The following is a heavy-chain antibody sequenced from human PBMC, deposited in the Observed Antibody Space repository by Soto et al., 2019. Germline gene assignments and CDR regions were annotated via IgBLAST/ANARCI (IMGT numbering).Heavy chain of an antibody. CDR2: INPSGGT. CDR1: GGSFSGYY. Sequence: QVQLQQWGAGLLKPSETLSLTCGVYGGSFSGYYWNWIRQPPGKGLEWIGEINPSGGTNYNRSLKSRVTISADTSKNQFSLKLSSVTAADTAVYYCARVMASRGQRDIDFWGQGTLVTVSS. V-gene: IGHV4-34*01. J-gene: IGHJ4*02. D-gene: IGHD3-10*01. CDR3: ARVMASRGQRDIDF.